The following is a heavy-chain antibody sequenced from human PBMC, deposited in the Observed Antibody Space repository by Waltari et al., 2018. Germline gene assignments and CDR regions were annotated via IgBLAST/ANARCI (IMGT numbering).Heavy chain of an antibody. D-gene: IGHD5-18*01. V-gene: IGHV1-18*04. CDR3: ARDHRGYPYGGV. CDR1: GYTFTIYG. Sequence: QVQLVQSGAEVKKPGASVKVSCKASGYTFTIYGISWVRQAPGQGLEGMGWVSGVNGNTKDAQKFQGRVTMTIDTSTSTAYMELRSLRSDDTAVYYCARDHRGYPYGGVWGQGTTVIVSS. CDR2: VSGVNGNT. J-gene: IGHJ6*02.